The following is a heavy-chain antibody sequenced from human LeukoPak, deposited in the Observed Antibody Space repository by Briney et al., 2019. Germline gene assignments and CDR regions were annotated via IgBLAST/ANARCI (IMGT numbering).Heavy chain of an antibody. D-gene: IGHD3-22*01. CDR1: GGSFSGYY. Sequence: SETLSLTCAVYGGSFSGYYWSWIRQPPGKGLEWIGEINHSGSTNYNPSLKSRVTISVDTSKNQFSLKLSSVTAADTAVYYCARGVGSSGCMYDYWGQGTLVTVSS. CDR2: INHSGST. V-gene: IGHV4-34*01. J-gene: IGHJ4*02. CDR3: ARGVGSSGCMYDY.